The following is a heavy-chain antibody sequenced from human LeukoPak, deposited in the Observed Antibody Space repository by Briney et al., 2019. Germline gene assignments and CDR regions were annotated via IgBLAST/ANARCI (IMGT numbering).Heavy chain of an antibody. J-gene: IGHJ3*02. Sequence: KPSETLSLTCSVSGGSISGYYWTWIRQPAGKGLEWIGRVYTSGSTHYNPSLKTRLTISVDPSKNQFSLKLSSVTAADTAVYYCARLITGTTTAFDIWGQGTMVTVSS. CDR2: VYTSGST. D-gene: IGHD1-7*01. V-gene: IGHV4-4*07. CDR1: GGSISGYY. CDR3: ARLITGTTTAFDI.